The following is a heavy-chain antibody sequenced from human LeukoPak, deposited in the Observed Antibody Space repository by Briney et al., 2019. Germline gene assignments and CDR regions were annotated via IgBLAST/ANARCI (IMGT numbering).Heavy chain of an antibody. V-gene: IGHV3-11*01. CDR1: GFTFSDYY. D-gene: IGHD1-26*01. CDR3: ARDHHSGRYLGWFDP. CDR2: ISSGGSAI. J-gene: IGHJ5*02. Sequence: PGGSLRLSCAASGFTFSDYYMSWIRQTPGKGLEWLSYISSGGSAIYYADSLKGRFTISRDNAKNSLYLQMNSLRAEDTAVYYCARDHHSGRYLGWFDPWGQGTLVTVSS.